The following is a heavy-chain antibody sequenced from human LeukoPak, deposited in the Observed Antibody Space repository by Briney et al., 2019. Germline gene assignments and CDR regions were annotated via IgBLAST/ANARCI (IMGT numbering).Heavy chain of an antibody. CDR1: GFTFSSYG. Sequence: GGSLRLSCAASGFTFSSYGMHWVRQAPGKGLEWVAFIRYDGSNKYYADSVKGRFTISRDNSKNTLYLQMNSLRAEDTAVYYCAKTAAISTAWFDPWGQGTLVTVSS. D-gene: IGHD3-9*01. J-gene: IGHJ5*02. V-gene: IGHV3-30*02. CDR2: IRYDGSNK. CDR3: AKTAAISTAWFDP.